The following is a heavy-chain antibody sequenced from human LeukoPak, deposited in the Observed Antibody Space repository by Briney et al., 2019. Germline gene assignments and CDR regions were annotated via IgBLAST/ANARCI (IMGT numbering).Heavy chain of an antibody. Sequence: PSETLSLTCTVSGGSISSGSYYWSWIRQPAGKGLEWIGRIYTSGSTNYNPSLTSRVTISLDTSKNQFSLKLSSVTAADTAVYYCARQTYNYYMDVWGKGTTVTISS. CDR1: GGSISSGSYY. CDR2: IYTSGST. D-gene: IGHD2-2*02. J-gene: IGHJ6*03. CDR3: ARQTYNYYMDV. V-gene: IGHV4-61*02.